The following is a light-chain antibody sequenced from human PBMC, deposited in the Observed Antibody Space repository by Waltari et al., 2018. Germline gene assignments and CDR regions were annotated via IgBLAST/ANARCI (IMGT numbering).Light chain of an antibody. J-gene: IGLJ1*01. CDR1: SSDVGDYNY. V-gene: IGLV2-14*03. CDR2: DVS. Sequence: QTALTQPASVSGSPGQSITIPCPGTSSDVGDYNYVSWYQQYPGEAPKLIIYDVSHRPSGVSNRFSGSKSGNTASLTISGLQAEDEADYYCSSYISDDTLNVFGTGTKVTVL. CDR3: SSYISDDTLNV.